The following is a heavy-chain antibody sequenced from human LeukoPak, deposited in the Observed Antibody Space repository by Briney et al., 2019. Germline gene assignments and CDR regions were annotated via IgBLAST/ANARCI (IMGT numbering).Heavy chain of an antibody. CDR2: IIPIFGTA. V-gene: IGHV1-69*05. CDR1: GGTFISYA. Sequence: SVKVSCKASGGTFISYAISWVRQAPGQGVEWMGGIIPIFGTANYAQKFQGRVTITTDESTSTAYMELSSLRSEDTAVYYCARAIAPHSGSYLFYWGQGTLVTVSS. J-gene: IGHJ4*02. CDR3: ARAIAPHSGSYLFY. D-gene: IGHD1-26*01.